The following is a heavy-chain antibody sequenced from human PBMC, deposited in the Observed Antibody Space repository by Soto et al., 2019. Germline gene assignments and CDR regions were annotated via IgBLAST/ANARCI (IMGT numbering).Heavy chain of an antibody. J-gene: IGHJ3*02. CDR1: GGSISSGDYY. V-gene: IGHV4-30-4*01. CDR2: LYSSGST. CDR3: ATHGSPGSRGASDI. D-gene: IGHD2-15*01. Sequence: QVQLQESGPGLVKPSQTLSLTCTVSGGSISSGDYYCSWIRQPPGKGLEWIGYLYSSGSTYYNPYLKRRATIPVDTSTTQFSLKLSSVTAADTAVYYCATHGSPGSRGASDIWGQGTMVTVSS.